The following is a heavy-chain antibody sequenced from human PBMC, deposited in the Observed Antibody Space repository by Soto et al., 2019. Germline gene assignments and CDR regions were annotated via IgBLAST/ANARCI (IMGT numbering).Heavy chain of an antibody. V-gene: IGHV3-30-3*01. CDR3: ARDYGSPRELDY. Sequence: QVQLVESGGGVVQPGRSLRLSCAASGFTFSSYAMHWVRQAPGKGLEWVAVISYDGSNKYYADSVKGRFTISRDNSKNTLYLQMNSLRAEDTAVYYCARDYGSPRELDYWGQGTLVTVSS. CDR2: ISYDGSNK. J-gene: IGHJ4*02. CDR1: GFTFSSYA. D-gene: IGHD1-26*01.